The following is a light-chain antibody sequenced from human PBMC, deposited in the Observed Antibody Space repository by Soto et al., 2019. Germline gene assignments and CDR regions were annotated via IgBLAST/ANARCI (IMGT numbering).Light chain of an antibody. CDR1: SSDVGDYNY. Sequence: QSALTQPASVSGSPGQSITISCTGTSSDVGDYNYVSWYQQHPGKAPKLMIYEVSNRPSGVSNRFSGSKSGNTASLTISGLQAEDEADYYCSSYTSSSTAVFGGGTQLTVL. CDR3: SSYTSSSTAV. CDR2: EVS. J-gene: IGLJ7*01. V-gene: IGLV2-14*01.